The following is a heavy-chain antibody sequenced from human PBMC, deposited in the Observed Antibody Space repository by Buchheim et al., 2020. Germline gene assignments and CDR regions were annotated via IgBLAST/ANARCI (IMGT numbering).Heavy chain of an antibody. D-gene: IGHD2/OR15-2a*01. J-gene: IGHJ5*02. V-gene: IGHV4-59*12. Sequence: QVQLQESGPGLVKSSETLSLTCSVSSGSISSYYWNWIRQPPGKGLEWIGHIYYTGTTRYNPSLKSRVSISVDTSRNQFSLTLTSVTAADTAIYFCAAGEYWCHTENWFDPW. CDR1: SGSISSYY. CDR3: AAGEYWCHTENWFDP. CDR2: IYYTGTT.